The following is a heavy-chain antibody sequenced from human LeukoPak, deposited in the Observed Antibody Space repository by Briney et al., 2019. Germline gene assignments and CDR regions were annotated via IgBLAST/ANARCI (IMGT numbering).Heavy chain of an antibody. Sequence: GGSLRLSCAASGFSVGGIHMNWVRQAPGKDLEWVSGLYSGGATYYADSMGGRFTISRDHSKNTVYLQMTSLRPDDTAIYYCARGNGNVGGRLDPWGQGTRVTVSS. J-gene: IGHJ5*02. V-gene: IGHV3-66*01. CDR2: LYSGGAT. D-gene: IGHD4-23*01. CDR1: GFSVGGIH. CDR3: ARGNGNVGGRLDP.